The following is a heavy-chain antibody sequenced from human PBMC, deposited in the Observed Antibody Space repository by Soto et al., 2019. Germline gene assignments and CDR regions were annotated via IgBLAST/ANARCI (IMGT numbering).Heavy chain of an antibody. D-gene: IGHD2-2*02. V-gene: IGHV1-69*13. Sequence: SVKVSCKASGGTFSSYAISWVRQAPGQGLEWMGGTIPIFGTANYAQKFQGRVTITADESTSTAYMELSSLRSEDTAVYYCARGREVPAAIAGWFDPWGQGTLVTVSS. CDR1: GGTFSSYA. J-gene: IGHJ5*02. CDR2: TIPIFGTA. CDR3: ARGREVPAAIAGWFDP.